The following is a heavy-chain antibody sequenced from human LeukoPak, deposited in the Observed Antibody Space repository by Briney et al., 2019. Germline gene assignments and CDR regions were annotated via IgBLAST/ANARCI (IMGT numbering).Heavy chain of an antibody. CDR2: IYYSGST. J-gene: IGHJ6*03. Sequence: SETLSLTCTVSVGSISSYYWSWIRQPPGKGLEWIGYIYYSGSTNYNPSLKSRVTISVDTSKNQFSLKLSSVTAADTAVYYCARGGELLGYYYMDVWGKGTTVTVSS. V-gene: IGHV4-59*01. D-gene: IGHD3-16*01. CDR3: ARGGELLGYYYMDV. CDR1: VGSISSYY.